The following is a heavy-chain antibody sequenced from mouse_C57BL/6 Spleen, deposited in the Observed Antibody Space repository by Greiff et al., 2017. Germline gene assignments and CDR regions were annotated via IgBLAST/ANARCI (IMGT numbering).Heavy chain of an antibody. J-gene: IGHJ2*01. CDR3: ARHEEGSDYDSGYYFDY. Sequence: QVQLQQSGAELVKPGASVKLSCKASGYTFTEYTIHWVKQRSGQGLEWIGWFYPGSGSIKYNEKFKDKATLTADKSSSTVYMELSRLTSEDSAVYFCARHEEGSDYDSGYYFDYWGQGTTLTVSS. D-gene: IGHD2-4*01. V-gene: IGHV1-62-2*01. CDR1: GYTFTEYT. CDR2: FYPGSGSI.